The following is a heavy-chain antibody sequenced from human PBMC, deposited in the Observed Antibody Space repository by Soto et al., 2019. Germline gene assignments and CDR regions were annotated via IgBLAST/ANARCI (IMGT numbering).Heavy chain of an antibody. V-gene: IGHV1-8*01. CDR3: ARGRDPNDLVAAVAAAGY. J-gene: IGHJ4*02. Sequence: GASVKVSCKTSGYTFTDYAINWVQQAPGQGLEWMAWMNPKNGNTGYAQKFQGRITMTRDTSISTAYMELSSLRSEDTAVYYCARGRDPNDLVAAVAAAGYWGQGTLVTVSS. CDR1: GYTFTDYA. D-gene: IGHD2-15*01. CDR2: MNPKNGNT.